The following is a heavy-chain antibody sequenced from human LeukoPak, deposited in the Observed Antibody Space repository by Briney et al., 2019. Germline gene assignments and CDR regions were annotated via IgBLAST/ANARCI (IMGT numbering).Heavy chain of an antibody. D-gene: IGHD6-6*01. CDR3: ARSSSSSLAYYFDY. V-gene: IGHV4-34*01. CDR1: GGSFSGYY. J-gene: IGHJ4*02. CDR2: INHSGST. Sequence: SETLSLTCAVYGGSFSGYYWSWIRQPPGKGLEWIGEINHSGSTNYNPSLKSRVTISVDTSKNQFSLKLSSVTAADTAVYYCARSSSSSLAYYFDYWGRGTLVTVSS.